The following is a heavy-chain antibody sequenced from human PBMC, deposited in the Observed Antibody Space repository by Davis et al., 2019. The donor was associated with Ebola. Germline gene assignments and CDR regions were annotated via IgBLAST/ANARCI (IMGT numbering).Heavy chain of an antibody. CDR1: AGTFSSYS. CDR2: NLPFLRMA. D-gene: IGHD6-6*01. Sequence: AASVKVSCKATAGTFSSYSITWVRQAPGQGLEWMGRNLPFLRMANYAQKFQGRVTIGADESTRTAYMELSSLTFDDTAVYFCARGGILVDGQLVNYGLDSWGQGTTVTVSS. J-gene: IGHJ6*02. V-gene: IGHV1-69*02. CDR3: ARGGILVDGQLVNYGLDS.